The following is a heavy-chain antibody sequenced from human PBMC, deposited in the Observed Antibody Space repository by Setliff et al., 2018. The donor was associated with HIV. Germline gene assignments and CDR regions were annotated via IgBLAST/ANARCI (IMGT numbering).Heavy chain of an antibody. V-gene: IGHV3-30*04. CDR1: GFTFTTYA. Sequence: QPGGSLRLSCAASGFTFTTYAMHWVRQAPGKGLEWVAVISIYDGSSTSYADSVKGRFTISRDNTKNSLYLQMNRLRAEDTALYYCASLFSKEVAGDDYWGQGTLVTVSS. J-gene: IGHJ4*02. D-gene: IGHD6-19*01. CDR3: ASLFSKEVAGDDY. CDR2: ISIYDGSST.